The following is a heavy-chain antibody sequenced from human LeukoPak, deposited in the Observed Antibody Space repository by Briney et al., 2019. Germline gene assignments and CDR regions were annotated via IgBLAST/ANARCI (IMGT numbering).Heavy chain of an antibody. CDR2: IYYSGST. Sequence: SETLSLTCTVSGGSISSYYWSWIRQPPGKGLEWIGYIYYSGSTNYNPSLKSRVTISVDTSKNQFSLKLSSVTAADTAVYYCARHARYNWNYDYWGQGTLVTVSS. V-gene: IGHV4-59*08. CDR1: GGSISSYY. CDR3: ARHARYNWNYDY. J-gene: IGHJ4*02. D-gene: IGHD1-7*01.